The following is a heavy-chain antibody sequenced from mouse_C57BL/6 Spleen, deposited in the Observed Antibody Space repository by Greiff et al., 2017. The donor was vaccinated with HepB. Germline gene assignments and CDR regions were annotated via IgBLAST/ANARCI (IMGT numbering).Heavy chain of an antibody. CDR2: IYPGSGST. J-gene: IGHJ4*01. D-gene: IGHD2-4*01. Sequence: QVQLQQPGAELVKPGASVKMSCKASGYTFTSYWITWVKQRPGQGLEWIGDIYPGSGSTNYNEKFKSKATLTVDTSSSTTYMQRKSLTSEDSAVDYCATGNYDGYAMDYWGQGTSVTVSS. V-gene: IGHV1-55*01. CDR3: ATGNYDGYAMDY. CDR1: GYTFTSYW.